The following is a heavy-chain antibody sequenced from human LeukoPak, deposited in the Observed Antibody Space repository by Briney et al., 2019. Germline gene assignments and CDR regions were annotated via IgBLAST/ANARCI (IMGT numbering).Heavy chain of an antibody. CDR2: IYTSGST. CDR1: GGSISSYY. V-gene: IGHV4-4*07. J-gene: IGHJ4*02. D-gene: IGHD6-13*01. CDR3: ARDPGAQQLVPYFDY. Sequence: SETLSLTCTVSGGSISSYYWSWIRQPAGKGLEWIGRIYTSGSTNYNPSLKSRVTMSVDTSKNQFSLKLSSVTAADTAVYYCARDPGAQQLVPYFDYWGQGTLVTVSS.